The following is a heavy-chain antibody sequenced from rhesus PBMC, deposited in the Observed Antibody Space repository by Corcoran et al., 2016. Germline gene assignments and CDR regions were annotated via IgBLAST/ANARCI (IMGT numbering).Heavy chain of an antibody. J-gene: IGHJ5-2*02. Sequence: QVQLQESGPGLVKPSETLPLTCAVSGASLSSTYWTWIRQPPGKGLEWIGYISGGSDTTIYNPSRRGRVTISKDTPQNQFSLKLSSVTAADTAVYYCARDAVSLDVWGRGVLVTVSS. V-gene: IGHV4-147*01. CDR1: GASLSSTY. CDR3: ARDAVSLDV. CDR2: ISGGSDTT.